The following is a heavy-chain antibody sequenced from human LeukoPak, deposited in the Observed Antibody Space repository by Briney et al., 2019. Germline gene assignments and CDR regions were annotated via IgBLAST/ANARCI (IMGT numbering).Heavy chain of an antibody. CDR2: INHSGST. V-gene: IGHV4-34*01. Sequence: SETLSLTCAVYGGSFSGYYWSWIRQPPGKGLEWIGEINHSGSTNYNPSLKSRVTISVDTSKNQFSLKLSSVTAADTAVYYCARGPTYCSSTSCGNLCDYWGQGTLVTVSS. J-gene: IGHJ4*02. CDR3: ARGPTYCSSTSCGNLCDY. CDR1: GGSFSGYY. D-gene: IGHD2-2*01.